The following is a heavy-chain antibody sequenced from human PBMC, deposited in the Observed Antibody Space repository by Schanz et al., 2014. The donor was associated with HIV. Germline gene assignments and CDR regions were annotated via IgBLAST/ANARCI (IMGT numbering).Heavy chain of an antibody. Sequence: VQLVQSGSEVKKPGSSVKVSCKASGGTLSSYAISWVRQAPGQGLEWMGGIIPIFGTINYAQKFQGRLTTTADESTSTSYMELSSLRFDDTAVYYCAKGGFDWSTKKPVRFDSWGQGTLVTVSS. D-gene: IGHD3-9*01. V-gene: IGHV1-69*01. J-gene: IGHJ4*02. CDR2: IIPIFGTI. CDR3: AKGGFDWSTKKPVRFDS. CDR1: GGTLSSYA.